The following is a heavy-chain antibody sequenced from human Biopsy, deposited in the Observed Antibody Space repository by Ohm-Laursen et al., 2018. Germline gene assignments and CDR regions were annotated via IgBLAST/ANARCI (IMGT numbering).Heavy chain of an antibody. V-gene: IGHV4-39*01. CDR1: GGSITSRTHY. Sequence: PSETLSLTWTLSGGSITSRTHYWGWIRQTPGKGLEWIGTVYYSGTTYDNPSLKNRVIISVDTSKNQFSLSLKTVTAADTADYYCARHDLSDFWSGYPNFFDRWGQGTLVTVSS. J-gene: IGHJ5*02. CDR2: VYYSGTT. D-gene: IGHD3-3*01. CDR3: ARHDLSDFWSGYPNFFDR.